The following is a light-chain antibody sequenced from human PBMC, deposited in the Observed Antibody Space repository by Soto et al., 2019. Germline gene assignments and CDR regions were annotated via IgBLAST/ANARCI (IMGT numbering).Light chain of an antibody. CDR3: QVWDSSSDLGV. CDR1: NIGSKS. V-gene: IGLV3-21*02. J-gene: IGLJ3*02. CDR2: DDS. Sequence: SCELTQPPSAAVAPGQTARITSGRNNIGSKSVHWYQQKPGQGPVLVGHDDSDRPSGIPERFSGSNSGNAATLTISRVEAGDEADYYCQVWDSSSDLGVFGGGTQLTVL.